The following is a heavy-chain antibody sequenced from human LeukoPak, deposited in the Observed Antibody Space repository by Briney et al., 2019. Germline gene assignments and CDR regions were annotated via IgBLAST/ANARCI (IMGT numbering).Heavy chain of an antibody. J-gene: IGHJ6*02. D-gene: IGHD5-24*01. CDR3: ARSGDGYNPYYYYYGMDV. V-gene: IGHV3-30*03. CDR2: ISYDGSNK. Sequence: PGGSLKLSCVASGFSFKAYSMDWVRQAPGKGLEWVAVISYDGSNKYYADSVKGRFTISRDNSKNTLYLQMNSLRAEDTAVYYCARSGDGYNPYYYYYGMDVWGQGTTVTVSS. CDR1: GFSFKAYS.